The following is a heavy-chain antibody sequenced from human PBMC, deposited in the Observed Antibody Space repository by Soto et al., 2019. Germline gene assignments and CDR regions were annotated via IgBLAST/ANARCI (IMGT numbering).Heavy chain of an antibody. Sequence: QVQLQESGPGLVKPSQTLSLTCTVSGGSISSGDYYWSWIRQPPGKGLEWIGYIYYRGSTYYNPSLNSRVTISVDTSKNQFSLNLSSVTAADTAVYYCARAIVVVPAAVDPWGQGTLVTVSS. CDR2: IYYRGST. V-gene: IGHV4-30-4*01. D-gene: IGHD2-2*01. J-gene: IGHJ5*02. CDR3: ARAIVVVPAAVDP. CDR1: GGSISSGDYY.